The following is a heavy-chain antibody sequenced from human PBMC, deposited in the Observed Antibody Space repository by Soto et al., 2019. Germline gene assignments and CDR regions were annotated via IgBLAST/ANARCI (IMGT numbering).Heavy chain of an antibody. D-gene: IGHD2-2*01. V-gene: IGHV3-11*05. J-gene: IGHJ6*02. CDR2: ISSSSSST. CDR1: GFTFSDYY. CDR3: AGTAAIGDWYYYGMDV. Sequence: QVQLVESGGGLVKPGGSLRLSCAASGFTFSDYYMSWIRQAPGKGLEWASYISSSSSSTHYADSVKGRFTISIDNVKNSLYLKMNSLRAEDTAVYYCAGTAAIGDWYYYGMDVWGQGTTVTVSS.